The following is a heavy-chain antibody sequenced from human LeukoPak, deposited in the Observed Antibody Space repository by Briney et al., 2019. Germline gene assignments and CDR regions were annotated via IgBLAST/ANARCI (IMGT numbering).Heavy chain of an antibody. CDR1: GLTFSTYW. CDR3: ATLPYYYDSSGHLPVDY. J-gene: IGHJ4*02. V-gene: IGHV3-7*01. CDR2: IKQDGSEK. D-gene: IGHD3-22*01. Sequence: SGGSLRLSCAASGLTFSTYWMSWVRQAPGKGLEWVANIKQDGSEKYYVASVKGRFTISRDSAKNSLYLQMNSLRAEDTAVYYCATLPYYYDSSGHLPVDYWGRGTLVTVSS.